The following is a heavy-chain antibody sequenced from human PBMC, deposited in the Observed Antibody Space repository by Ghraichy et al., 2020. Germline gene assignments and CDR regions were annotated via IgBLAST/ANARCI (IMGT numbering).Heavy chain of an antibody. CDR2: IYYSGST. D-gene: IGHD2-21*02. Sequence: SETLSLTCTVSGGSISSTGYSWSWIRQHPGKGLEWIGYIYYSGSTYYNPSLKSRVTISVDTSKNQFSLKLSSVTAADTAVYYCARGKVVTAILRRVYYFDYWGQGTLVTVSS. CDR3: ARGKVVTAILRRVYYFDY. CDR1: GGSISSTGYS. J-gene: IGHJ4*02. V-gene: IGHV4-31*03.